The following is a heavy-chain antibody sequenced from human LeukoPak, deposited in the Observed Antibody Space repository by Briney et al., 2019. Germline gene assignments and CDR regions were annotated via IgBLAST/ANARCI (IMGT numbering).Heavy chain of an antibody. CDR1: GGSISSYY. CDR2: IYYSGST. Sequence: SEALSLTCTVSGGSISSYYWSWIRQPPGKGLEWIGYIYYSGSTNYNPSLKSRVTISVDTSKNQFSLKPSSVTAADTAVYYCARTEWSYDFWSGYFFDYWGQGTLVTVSS. D-gene: IGHD3-3*01. J-gene: IGHJ4*02. V-gene: IGHV4-59*01. CDR3: ARTEWSYDFWSGYFFDY.